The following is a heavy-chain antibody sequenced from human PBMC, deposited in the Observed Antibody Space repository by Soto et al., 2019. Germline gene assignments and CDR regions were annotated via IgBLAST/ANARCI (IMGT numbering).Heavy chain of an antibody. CDR1: GFTFSDYY. CDR2: ISSSGSTI. Sequence: GGSLRLSCAASGFTFSDYYMSWIRQAPGKGLEWVSYISSSGSTIFYADSVKGRFTISRDNAKNSLYLQMNSLRADDTALYYCAKDSPTTGWPQGYFDYWGQGTLVTVSS. J-gene: IGHJ4*02. CDR3: AKDSPTTGWPQGYFDY. D-gene: IGHD6-19*01. V-gene: IGHV3-11*01.